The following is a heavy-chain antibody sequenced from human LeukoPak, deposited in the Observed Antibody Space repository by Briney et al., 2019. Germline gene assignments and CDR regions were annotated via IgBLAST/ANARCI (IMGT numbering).Heavy chain of an antibody. CDR3: AGLGVVVPAANNWFDP. J-gene: IGHJ5*02. V-gene: IGHV4-34*01. Sequence: PSETLSLTCAVYGGSFSGYYWSWVRHPPGKGLEWIGEINHSGSTNYNPSLKSRVTISVDTSKNQFSLKLSSVTAADTAVYYCAGLGVVVPAANNWFDPWGQGTLVTVSS. CDR1: GGSFSGYY. CDR2: INHSGST. D-gene: IGHD2-2*01.